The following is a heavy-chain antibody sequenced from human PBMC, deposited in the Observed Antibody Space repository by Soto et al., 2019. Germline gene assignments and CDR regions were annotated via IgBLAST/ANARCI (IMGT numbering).Heavy chain of an antibody. J-gene: IGHJ6*02. D-gene: IGHD2-21*02. V-gene: IGHV3-23*01. CDR3: ARIAYCGGDCYSVGMDV. CDR1: GFTFSSYA. Sequence: EVQLLESGGGLVQPGGSLRLSCAASGFTFSSYAMSWVRQAPGKGLEWVSAISGSGGSTYYADSVKGRFTISRDNSKNPLYLQMNSLRAEDTAVYYCARIAYCGGDCYSVGMDVWGQGTTVTVSS. CDR2: ISGSGGST.